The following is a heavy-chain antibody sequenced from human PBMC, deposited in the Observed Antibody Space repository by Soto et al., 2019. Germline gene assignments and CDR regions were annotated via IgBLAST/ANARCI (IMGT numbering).Heavy chain of an antibody. CDR3: ARLHSHGTYGMDV. J-gene: IGHJ6*02. Sequence: RASVKVSCKASGGSFTYTLSWVRQAPGQGLEWMGGIIPIFGTTNYAQKFQGRVTITADGSTKTAYMELSTLRSEDTAVYYCARLHSHGTYGMDVWGQGTTVTVSS. CDR1: GGSFTYT. V-gene: IGHV1-69*13. D-gene: IGHD5-18*01. CDR2: IIPIFGTT.